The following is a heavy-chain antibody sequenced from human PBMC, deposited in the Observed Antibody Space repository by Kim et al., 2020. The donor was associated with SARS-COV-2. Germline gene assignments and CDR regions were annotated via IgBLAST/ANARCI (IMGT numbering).Heavy chain of an antibody. J-gene: IGHJ2*01. V-gene: IGHV4-39*01. CDR1: GDYIASRNYY. CDR3: ARHAPVAGHPHVRYWYFDV. Sequence: SETLSLTCTVSGDYIASRNYYWGWIRQPPGKGLEWIGTIYTYGNTYYTPPLKSRVIISLDTSKNQYSLNLISVTATDTAVYYCARHAPVAGHPHVRYWYFDVWGRGTPVTVSS. CDR2: IYTYGNT. D-gene: IGHD6-19*01.